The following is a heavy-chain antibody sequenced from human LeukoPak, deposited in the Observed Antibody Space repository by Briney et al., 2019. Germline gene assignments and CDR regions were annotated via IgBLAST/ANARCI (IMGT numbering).Heavy chain of an antibody. J-gene: IGHJ4*02. V-gene: IGHV4-59*12. CDR2: IYYSGST. CDR1: GGSISSYY. Sequence: SETLSLTCTVSGGSISSYYWSWIRQPPGKGLEWIEYIYYSGSTNYNPSLKSRVTISVDTSKNQFSLKLSSVTAADTAVYYCARKRGVLTGYYGPSTFDYWGQGTLVTVSS. D-gene: IGHD3-9*01. CDR3: ARKRGVLTGYYGPSTFDY.